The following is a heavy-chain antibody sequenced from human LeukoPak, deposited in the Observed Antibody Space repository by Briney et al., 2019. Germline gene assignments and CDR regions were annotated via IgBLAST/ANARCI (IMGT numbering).Heavy chain of an antibody. CDR1: GFTFSSYS. Sequence: GGSLRLSCAASGFTFSSYSMNWVRQAPGKGLEWVSSISSSSSYIYYADSVKGRFTISRDNAKNSVYLQMNSLRAEDTAVYYCARVFGYSYGYDYWGQGTLVTVSS. CDR2: ISSSSSYI. CDR3: ARVFGYSYGYDY. D-gene: IGHD5-18*01. V-gene: IGHV3-21*01. J-gene: IGHJ4*02.